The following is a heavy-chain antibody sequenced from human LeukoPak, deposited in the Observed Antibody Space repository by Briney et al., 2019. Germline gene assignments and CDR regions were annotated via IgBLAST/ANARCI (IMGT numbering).Heavy chain of an antibody. CDR1: GGSISGHY. CDR3: ARFGVDYDMDV. V-gene: IGHV4-59*11. J-gene: IGHJ6*02. Sequence: SETLSLTCSVSGGSISGHYWTWIRQPPGKGLEWVGQIHYTGKPDYNPSLKSRITISVDTSKNQVSLQVSSVTAADSAIYYCARFGVDYDMDVWGHGTTVTVFS. CDR2: IHYTGKP. D-gene: IGHD3-16*01.